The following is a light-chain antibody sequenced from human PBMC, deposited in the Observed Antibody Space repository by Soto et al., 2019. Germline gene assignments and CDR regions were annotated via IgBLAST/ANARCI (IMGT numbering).Light chain of an antibody. V-gene: IGLV1-40*01. Sequence: QSVLTQPPSVSGAPGQRVTISCTGSSSNIGAGYDVHWYQQLPGTAPKLLIYGNSNRPSGVPDRFFGSKSGTSASLAITGLQSEDEADYYCQSYDSSLSGVVFVGGTKLTVL. CDR2: GNS. J-gene: IGLJ2*01. CDR3: QSYDSSLSGVV. CDR1: SSNIGAGYD.